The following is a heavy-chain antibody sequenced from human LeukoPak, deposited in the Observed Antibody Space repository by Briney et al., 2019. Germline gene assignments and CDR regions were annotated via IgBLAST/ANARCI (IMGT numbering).Heavy chain of an antibody. V-gene: IGHV4-59*01. D-gene: IGHD1-1*01. CDR3: ARDLYNWNDETHAFDI. J-gene: IGHJ3*02. CDR1: GGSISSYY. Sequence: PSETLSLTCTVSGGSISSYYWSWIRQPPGKGLEWIGYIYYSGSTNYNPPLKSRVTISVDTSKNQFSLKLSSVTAADTAVYYCARDLYNWNDETHAFDIWGQGTMVTVSS. CDR2: IYYSGST.